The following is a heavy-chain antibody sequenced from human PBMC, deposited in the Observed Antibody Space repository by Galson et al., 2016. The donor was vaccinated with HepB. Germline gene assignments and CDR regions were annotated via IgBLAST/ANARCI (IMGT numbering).Heavy chain of an antibody. D-gene: IGHD6-13*01. CDR3: ARERAGKMGY. J-gene: IGHJ4*02. CDR1: GGSISDSYYY. Sequence: LSLTCSVSGGSISDSYYYWDWIRQPPGKGLEWIGSVYYSGSTYYNPSLKSRVTISADTSKNQFSLRLSSVTAADTAVYYCARERAGKMGYWGQGTLVTVSS. V-gene: IGHV4-39*02. CDR2: VYYSGST.